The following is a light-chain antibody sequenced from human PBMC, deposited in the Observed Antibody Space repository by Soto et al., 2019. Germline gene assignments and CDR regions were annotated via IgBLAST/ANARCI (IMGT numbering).Light chain of an antibody. CDR2: ATT. Sequence: QSVLTQPASVSGSPGQSITISCTGTSSDVGIYNLVSWYQQHPGKAPKLIIYATTKRPSGVSNRYSGSKSGNTASLSISGLQAEDEANYYCCSYAGSKTFTFGGGTTLTVL. CDR1: SSDVGIYNL. J-gene: IGLJ2*01. V-gene: IGLV2-23*02. CDR3: CSYAGSKTFT.